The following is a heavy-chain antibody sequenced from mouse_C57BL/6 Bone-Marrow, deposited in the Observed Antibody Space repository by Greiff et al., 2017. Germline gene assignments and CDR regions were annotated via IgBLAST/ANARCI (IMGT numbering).Heavy chain of an antibody. CDR3: ALCYGPYWYFDV. V-gene: IGHV1-81*01. D-gene: IGHD1-2*01. J-gene: IGHJ1*03. CDR2: IYPGSGNT. Sequence: VQLQQSGAELARPGASVKLSCKASGYTFTRYGIRWVKQRTGQGLEWLGEIYPGSGNTYYNAKFQGKATLTADKASSTAYMELRSLTSEDSAVYFCALCYGPYWYFDVWGTGTTVTVSS. CDR1: GYTFTRYG.